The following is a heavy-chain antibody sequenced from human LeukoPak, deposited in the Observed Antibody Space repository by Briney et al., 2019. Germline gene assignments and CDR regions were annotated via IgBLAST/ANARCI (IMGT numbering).Heavy chain of an antibody. CDR3: AKAVGIGVTMIVAFDY. J-gene: IGHJ4*02. D-gene: IGHD3-22*01. V-gene: IGHV5-51*01. Sequence: GESLKISCKGSGYSFTSYWIGWVRQMPGKGLEWMGIIYPGDSDTRYSPSFQGQVTISADKSISTAYLQWSSLKASDTAMYYCAKAVGIGVTMIVAFDYWGQGTLVTVSS. CDR1: GYSFTSYW. CDR2: IYPGDSDT.